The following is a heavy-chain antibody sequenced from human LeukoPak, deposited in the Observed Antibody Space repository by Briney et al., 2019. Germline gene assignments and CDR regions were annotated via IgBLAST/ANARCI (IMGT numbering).Heavy chain of an antibody. CDR2: ISWNSGSI. D-gene: IGHD2-21*01. CDR3: VRDGAYSAGIDFDY. Sequence: GGSLRLSCAGSGFIFNNYAMHWVRQPPGKGLERVSGISWNSGSIDYADSVKGRFTISRDNAKNSLYLQMNSLRVEDTALYYCVRDGAYSAGIDFDYWGQGTLVTVSP. J-gene: IGHJ4*02. V-gene: IGHV3-9*01. CDR1: GFIFNNYA.